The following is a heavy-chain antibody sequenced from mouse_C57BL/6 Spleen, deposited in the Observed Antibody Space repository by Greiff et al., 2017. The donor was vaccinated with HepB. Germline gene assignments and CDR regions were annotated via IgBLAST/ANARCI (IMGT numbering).Heavy chain of an antibody. D-gene: IGHD2-1*01. Sequence: QVQLQQPGAELVMPGASVKLSCKASGYTFTSYWMHWVKQRPGQGLEWIGEIDPSDSYTNYNQKFKGKSTLTVDKSSSTAYMQLSSLTSEDSAVYYCARNGNYSFDYWCQGTTLTVSS. CDR3: ARNGNYSFDY. J-gene: IGHJ2*01. CDR2: IDPSDSYT. CDR1: GYTFTSYW. V-gene: IGHV1-69*01.